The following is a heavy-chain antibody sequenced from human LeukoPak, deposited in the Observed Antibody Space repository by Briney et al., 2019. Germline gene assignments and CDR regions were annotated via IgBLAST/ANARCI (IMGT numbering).Heavy chain of an antibody. V-gene: IGHV3-21*06. D-gene: IGHD6-19*01. CDR2: ISSTSSYI. J-gene: IGHJ4*02. Sequence: GGSLRLSCAASGFTFSNYNFYWVRQAPGKGLEWVSSISSTSSYIYYADSVKGRFTISRDNAKNSLYLQMNSLRAEDTAVYYCARLGPASSGWPESFDYWGQGTLVTVSS. CDR1: GFTFSNYN. CDR3: ARLGPASSGWPESFDY.